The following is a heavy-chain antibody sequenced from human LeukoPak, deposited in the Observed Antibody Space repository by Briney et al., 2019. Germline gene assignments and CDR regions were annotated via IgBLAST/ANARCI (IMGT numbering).Heavy chain of an antibody. CDR2: IHYSGSA. V-gene: IGHV4-59*01. J-gene: IGHJ4*02. CDR1: GGPIRTYQ. D-gene: IGHD7-27*01. Sequence: PSETLSLTCTVSGGPIRTYQWSWIRQPPGKGLEWIGNIHYSGSANYNPSLKSRLTISADTSQNQFSLKLSSVTAADTAVYYCASRKLGNDYWGQGTLVTVSS. CDR3: ASRKLGNDY.